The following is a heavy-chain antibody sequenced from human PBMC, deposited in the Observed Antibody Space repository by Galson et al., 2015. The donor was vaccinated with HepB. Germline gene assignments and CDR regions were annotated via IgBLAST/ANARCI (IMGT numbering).Heavy chain of an antibody. V-gene: IGHV4-59*08. J-gene: IGHJ4*02. CDR2: IYYSGST. CDR1: GGSISSYY. Sequence: ETLSLTCTVSGGSISSYYWSWIRQPPGKGLEWIGYIYYSGSTNYNPSLKSRVTISVDTSKNQFSLKLSSVTAADTAVYYCARQRFVAAAGTIWFPERPYFDYWGQGTLVTVSS. CDR3: ARQRFVAAAGTIWFPERPYFDY. D-gene: IGHD6-13*01.